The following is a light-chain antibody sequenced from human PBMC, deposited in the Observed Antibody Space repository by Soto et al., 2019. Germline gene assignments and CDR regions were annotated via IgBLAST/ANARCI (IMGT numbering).Light chain of an antibody. Sequence: QSALTQPASVSGSPGQWITISCSGTSSDVGGYNYVSWYQQHPGKAPKLMIYEVSNRPSGVSNRFSGSKSGNTASLTISGLQAEDEADYYCSSYTSSRTLVFGAGTKLTVL. CDR3: SSYTSSRTLV. CDR1: SSDVGGYNY. CDR2: EVS. J-gene: IGLJ1*01. V-gene: IGLV2-14*01.